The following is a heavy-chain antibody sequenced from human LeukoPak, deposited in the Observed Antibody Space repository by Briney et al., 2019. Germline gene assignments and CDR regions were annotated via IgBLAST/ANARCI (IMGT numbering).Heavy chain of an antibody. CDR1: GFIFSLYS. CDR2: ISSSSSTI. J-gene: IGHJ4*02. D-gene: IGHD6-19*01. V-gene: IGHV3-48*01. Sequence: GGSLRLSCVASGFIFSLYSMSWVRQTPGKGLEWVSHISSSSSTIYYADSVKGRFTISRDNAKNSLYLQMDSLRVEDAAVYFCARDGSNIAVAAEFYFDYWGQGTLVTVSS. CDR3: ARDGSNIAVAAEFYFDY.